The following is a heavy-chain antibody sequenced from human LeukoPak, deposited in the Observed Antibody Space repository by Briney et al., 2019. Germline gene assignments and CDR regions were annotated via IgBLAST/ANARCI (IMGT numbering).Heavy chain of an antibody. Sequence: SQTLSLTCTVSGVSISIYYWNWIRQPAGKGLEWIGRIFTSGITNYNPSLKSRVTMSVDTSKNQFSLNLSSVTAADTAVYYCARESSGTYYNPLGYMDVWGKGTTVTVSS. V-gene: IGHV4-4*07. CDR3: ARESSGTYYNPLGYMDV. CDR2: IFTSGIT. CDR1: GVSISIYY. J-gene: IGHJ6*03. D-gene: IGHD3-10*01.